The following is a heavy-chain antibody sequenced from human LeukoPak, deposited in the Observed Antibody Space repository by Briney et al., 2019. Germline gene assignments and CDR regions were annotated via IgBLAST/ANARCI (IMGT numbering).Heavy chain of an antibody. CDR2: INHSGST. CDR1: GGYISTDSYY. CDR3: AASGGLVVGDY. J-gene: IGHJ4*02. V-gene: IGHV4-34*01. D-gene: IGHD3-10*01. Sequence: SETLSLTCAVSGGYISTDSYYWSWIRQPPGKGLEWIGEINHSGSTNYNPSLKSRVTISVDTSKNQFSLKLSSVTAADTAVYYCAASGGLVVGDYWGQGTLVTVSS.